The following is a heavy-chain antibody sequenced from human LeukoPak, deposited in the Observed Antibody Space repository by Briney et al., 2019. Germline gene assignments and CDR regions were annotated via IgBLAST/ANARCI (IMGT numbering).Heavy chain of an antibody. CDR3: AKDPPIVVVPAAIQHAFDI. CDR1: GFTFSSYW. V-gene: IGHV3-74*01. D-gene: IGHD2-2*02. CDR2: INSDGSST. Sequence: GGSLRLSCAASGFTFSSYWMHWVRQAPGKGLVWVSRINSDGSSTSYADSVKGRFTISRDNAKNTLYLQMNSLRAEDTAVYYCAKDPPIVVVPAAIQHAFDIWGQGTMVTVSS. J-gene: IGHJ3*02.